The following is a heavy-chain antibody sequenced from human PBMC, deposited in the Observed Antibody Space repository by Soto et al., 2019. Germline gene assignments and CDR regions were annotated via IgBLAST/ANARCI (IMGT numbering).Heavy chain of an antibody. D-gene: IGHD2-15*01. V-gene: IGHV3-74*01. CDR3: TTVVEY. CDR2: IDGVGTGT. CDR1: GFTFTNYW. Sequence: EVQLVQSGGGSVHPGGSLRLSCAAAGFTFTNYWMHWVRQVPGKGLVWVSRIDGVGTGTSYSDSVRGRFTISRDNAENTLSLQINSQRAEDTAVYYCTTVVEYWGQGTLVTVSS. J-gene: IGHJ4*02.